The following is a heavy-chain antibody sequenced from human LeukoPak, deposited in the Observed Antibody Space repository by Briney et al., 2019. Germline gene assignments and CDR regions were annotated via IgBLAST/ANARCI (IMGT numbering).Heavy chain of an antibody. Sequence: ASVKVSCKASGYTFTGYYMHWARQAPGQGLEWMGWINPNSGGTNYAQKFQGRVTMTRDTSISTAYMELSRLRSDDTAVYYCARGSIVVVTAIPYYFDYWGQGTLVTVSS. CDR1: GYTFTGYY. D-gene: IGHD2-21*02. V-gene: IGHV1-2*02. J-gene: IGHJ4*02. CDR3: ARGSIVVVTAIPYYFDY. CDR2: INPNSGGT.